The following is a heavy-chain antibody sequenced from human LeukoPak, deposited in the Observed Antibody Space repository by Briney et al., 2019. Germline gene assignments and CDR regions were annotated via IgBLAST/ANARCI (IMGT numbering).Heavy chain of an antibody. D-gene: IGHD6-19*01. CDR1: GFTVCSNY. Sequence: GGSLRLSCAASGFTVCSNYMSWVRQAPGKGMEWVSVIYSGGSTYYADSVKGRFTISRDNSKNTLYLQMNSLRAEDTAVYYCARLRGYSSGWADYYYYYYMDVWGKGTTVTVSS. CDR2: IYSGGST. CDR3: ARLRGYSSGWADYYYYYYMDV. V-gene: IGHV3-53*01. J-gene: IGHJ6*03.